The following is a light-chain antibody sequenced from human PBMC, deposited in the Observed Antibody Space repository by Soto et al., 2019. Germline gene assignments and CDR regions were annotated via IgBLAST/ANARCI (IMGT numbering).Light chain of an antibody. V-gene: IGKV3-20*01. CDR2: GAS. Sequence: TVLTQSPGTLSLSPGERATLSCRASQNVSSNLLVWYQQHPGQAPRLLFYGASIRATGIPDRFSGSGSGTDFSLTSRRLEADDCAVYYCQKYGNFWTFGQGTKVEIK. CDR3: QKYGNFWT. J-gene: IGKJ1*01. CDR1: QNVSSNL.